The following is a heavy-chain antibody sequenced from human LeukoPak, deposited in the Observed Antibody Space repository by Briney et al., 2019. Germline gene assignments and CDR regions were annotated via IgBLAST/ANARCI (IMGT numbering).Heavy chain of an antibody. J-gene: IGHJ2*01. CDR3: ARGSDCSGGSCYSYWYFDL. CDR1: AFTFSSYW. V-gene: IGHV3-74*01. CDR2: INSDGSST. Sequence: GGSLRLSCAASAFTFSSYWMHWVRQAPGKGLVWVSRINSDGSSTSYADSVKGRFTISRDNAKNTLYLQMNSLRAEDTAMYYCARGSDCSGGSCYSYWYFDLWGRGTLVTVSS. D-gene: IGHD2-15*01.